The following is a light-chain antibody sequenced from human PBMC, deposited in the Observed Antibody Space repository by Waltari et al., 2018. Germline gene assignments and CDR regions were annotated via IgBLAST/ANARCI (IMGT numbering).Light chain of an antibody. CDR1: QSLLHRGGKTY. J-gene: IGKJ1*01. CDR2: EVS. V-gene: IGKV2-29*02. CDR3: MQGIDLPRT. Sequence: QSLLHRGGKTYLHWYLQKPGQSPQLLISEVSSRFSGVPDRFGGSGSGTDFTLKISRVEAEDVGVYYCMQGIDLPRTFGQGTKVEIK.